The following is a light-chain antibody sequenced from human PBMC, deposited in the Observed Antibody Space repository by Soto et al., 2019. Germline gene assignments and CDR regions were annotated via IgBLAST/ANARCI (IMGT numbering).Light chain of an antibody. CDR2: EVS. J-gene: IGLJ1*01. CDR3: CSYAGSSTWV. Sequence: QSVPTQPASVSGSPGQSITISCTGTSSDVGSYNLVSWYQQHPGKAPKLMIYEVSKRPSGVSNRFSGSKSGNTASLTISGLQAEDEADYYCCSYAGSSTWVFGTGTKLTVL. CDR1: SSDVGSYNL. V-gene: IGLV2-23*02.